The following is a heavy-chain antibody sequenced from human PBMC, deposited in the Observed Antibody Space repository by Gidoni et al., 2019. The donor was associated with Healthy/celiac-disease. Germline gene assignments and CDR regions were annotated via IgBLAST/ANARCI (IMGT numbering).Heavy chain of an antibody. Sequence: EVQLLEPGGGLVQPGGPLRLSCAASGFTFSIYAMSWVRQAPGKGLEWVSAISGSGGSTYYADSVKGRFTISRDNSKNTLYLQMNSLRAEDTAVYYCARVGRDAYAFDIWGQGTMVTVSS. D-gene: IGHD2-2*01. CDR2: ISGSGGST. V-gene: IGHV3-23*01. CDR1: GFTFSIYA. J-gene: IGHJ3*02. CDR3: ARVGRDAYAFDI.